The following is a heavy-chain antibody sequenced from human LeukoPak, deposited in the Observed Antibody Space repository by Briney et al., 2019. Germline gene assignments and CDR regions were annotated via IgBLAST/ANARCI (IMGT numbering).Heavy chain of an antibody. V-gene: IGHV3-74*01. J-gene: IGHJ4*02. Sequence: PGGSLRLSCAASGFTFSNYWMHLVRQAPGKGLVWVSRISSDGSSTSYADSVKGRFTISRDNAKNTLYLQMNSLRAEDTAVYYCARTAYSDYSLGFWGQGTLVTVSS. CDR1: GFTFSNYW. CDR2: ISSDGSST. D-gene: IGHD5-12*01. CDR3: ARTAYSDYSLGF.